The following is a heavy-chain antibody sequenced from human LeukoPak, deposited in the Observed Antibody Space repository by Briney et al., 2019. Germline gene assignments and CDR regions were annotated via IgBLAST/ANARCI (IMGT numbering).Heavy chain of an antibody. CDR3: ARGIGAGKYGLEEIYYFDY. D-gene: IGHD3-16*01. CDR2: IYYSGST. V-gene: IGHV4-59*01. J-gene: IGHJ4*02. Sequence: PSETLSLTCTVSGGSISSYYWSWIRQSPGKGLEWIGYIYYSGSTNYNPSLKSRVTVSVDTSKSQSSLKLSSVTAADTAVYYCARGIGAGKYGLEEIYYFDYWGQGTLVTVSS. CDR1: GGSISSYY.